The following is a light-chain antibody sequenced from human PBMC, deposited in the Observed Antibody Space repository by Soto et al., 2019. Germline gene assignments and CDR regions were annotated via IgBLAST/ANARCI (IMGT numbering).Light chain of an antibody. CDR2: SAS. J-gene: IGKJ1*01. Sequence: IQLPQYPSSLSASLGDRLTITCLASQGISSYLAGYQQKPGKAPKLLIYSASSLQSGVPSKFSGVGSGTEFTLTITDMQPDDFTTYYCQQYYLFPWTFGQG. V-gene: IGKV1-9*01. CDR3: QQYYLFPWT. CDR1: QGISSY.